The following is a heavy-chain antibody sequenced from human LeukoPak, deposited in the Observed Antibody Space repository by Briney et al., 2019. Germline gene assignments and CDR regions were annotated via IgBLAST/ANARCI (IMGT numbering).Heavy chain of an antibody. CDR3: ARASGSYGWFDS. V-gene: IGHV1-18*01. Sequence: ASVKVSCKASGYTFSNYGISWVRQAPGQGLEWMGWISVYNGNTNYAQKVQGRVTMTTDTSTNTAYMELRSLRSDDTAVYYCARASGSYGWFDSWGQGTLVTVSS. CDR1: GYTFSNYG. CDR2: ISVYNGNT. D-gene: IGHD1-26*01. J-gene: IGHJ5*01.